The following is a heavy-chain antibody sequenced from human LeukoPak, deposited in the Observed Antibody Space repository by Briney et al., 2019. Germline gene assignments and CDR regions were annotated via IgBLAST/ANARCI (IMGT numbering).Heavy chain of an antibody. CDR3: ARDRTAAAGTKAVDNWQIRWYFDL. CDR2: INPSGAST. Sequence: ASVKVSCKASGYTFTSYYMHWVRQAPGQGLEWMGIINPSGASTSYAQQFQGRVTTIRDTSTSTVYMELSSLRSEDTAVYYCARDRTAAAGTKAVDNWQIRWYFDLWGRRTLVTVSS. V-gene: IGHV1-46*01. J-gene: IGHJ2*01. CDR1: GYTFTSYY. D-gene: IGHD6-13*01.